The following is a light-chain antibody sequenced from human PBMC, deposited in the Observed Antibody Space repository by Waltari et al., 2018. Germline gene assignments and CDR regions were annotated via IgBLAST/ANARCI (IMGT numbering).Light chain of an antibody. V-gene: IGKV3-20*01. CDR2: DAT. J-gene: IGKJ4*01. Sequence: ENVLTQSPGTLSLSPGERASVSCRASHNVGRDLLAWCRQKPGQAPRLLIYDATRRATGCPDRFSGSGSGTDFTLTISGLDPEDAAVYYCQQYASPPITFGGGTKVEIK. CDR1: HNVGRDL. CDR3: QQYASPPIT.